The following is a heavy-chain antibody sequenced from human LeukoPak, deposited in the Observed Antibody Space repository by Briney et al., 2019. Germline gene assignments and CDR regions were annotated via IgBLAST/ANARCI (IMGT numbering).Heavy chain of an antibody. V-gene: IGHV4-59*01. J-gene: IGHJ3*02. D-gene: IGHD3-3*01. CDR2: IYYSGSA. Sequence: GSLRLSCASSGYSFRSYSMHWVRQAPGKGLACIGYIYYSGSANYNPSLKSRVTISVDTSKNQFSLKLSSVTAADTAVYYCARERPPFLEWLLSRSPGAFDIWGQGTMVTVSS. CDR1: GYSFRSYS. CDR3: ARERPPFLEWLLSRSPGAFDI.